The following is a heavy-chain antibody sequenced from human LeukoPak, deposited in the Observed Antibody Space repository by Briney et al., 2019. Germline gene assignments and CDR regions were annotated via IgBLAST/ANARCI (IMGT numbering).Heavy chain of an antibody. V-gene: IGHV3-23*01. D-gene: IGHD4-17*01. J-gene: IGHJ4*02. CDR3: AKENGDYEYYFDY. CDR2: ISGSGGST. Sequence: GGSLRLSCAASGFTFSGSAPHWVRQAPGKGLEWVSAISGSGGSTYYADSVKGRFTISRDNSKNTLYLQMNSLRAEDTAVYYCAKENGDYEYYFDYWGQGTLVTVSS. CDR1: GFTFSGSA.